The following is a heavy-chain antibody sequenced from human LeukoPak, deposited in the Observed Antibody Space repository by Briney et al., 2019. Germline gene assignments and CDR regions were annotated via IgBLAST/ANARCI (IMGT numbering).Heavy chain of an antibody. CDR1: GFTFDDYG. CDR3: AKVEGSGSYPLFDY. D-gene: IGHD3-10*01. Sequence: PGGSLRLSCAASGFTFDDYGMSWVRQAPGKGLEWVSSISGGGTYTYYADSVKGRFTISRDNSKNTLYLQMNSLRAEDTAVYYCAKVEGSGSYPLFDYWGQGTLVTVSS. J-gene: IGHJ4*02. CDR2: ISGGGTYT. V-gene: IGHV3-23*01.